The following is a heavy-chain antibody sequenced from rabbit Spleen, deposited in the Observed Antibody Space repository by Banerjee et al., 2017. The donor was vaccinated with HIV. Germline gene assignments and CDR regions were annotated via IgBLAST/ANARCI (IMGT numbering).Heavy chain of an antibody. D-gene: IGHD1-1*01. CDR2: IDASDSGFT. V-gene: IGHV1S40*01. J-gene: IGHJ6*01. Sequence: QSLEESGGDLVKPGASLTLTCIASGVSFSGSSYMCWVRQAPGKGLEWIACIDASDSGFTYFASWAKGRFTISKTSSTTVTLQMTSLTAADTATYFCARDTSSSFSGYGMDLWGPGTLVTVS. CDR3: ARDTSSSFSGYGMDL. CDR1: GVSFSGSSY.